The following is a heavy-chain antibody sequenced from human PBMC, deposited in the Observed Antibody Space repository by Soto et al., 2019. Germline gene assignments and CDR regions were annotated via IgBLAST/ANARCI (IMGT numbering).Heavy chain of an antibody. CDR3: AKDRPNYYEASGDYYKSGGDY. V-gene: IGHV3-23*01. Sequence: EVQLLESGGGLVQPGGSLRLSCAASGFTFSIYAMSWVRQAPGKGPEWVSSISGYGAHPFYTDSVKGRFTISRDNSKNTLYLQMDSLRADDTAVYYCAKDRPNYYEASGDYYKSGGDYWGQGTLVTVSS. D-gene: IGHD3-10*01. CDR2: ISGYGAHP. CDR1: GFTFSIYA. J-gene: IGHJ4*02.